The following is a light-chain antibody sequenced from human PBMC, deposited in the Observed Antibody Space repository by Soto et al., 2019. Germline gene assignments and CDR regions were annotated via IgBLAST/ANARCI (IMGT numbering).Light chain of an antibody. CDR2: KAS. CDR1: QSIIFW. J-gene: IGKJ4*01. V-gene: IGKV1-5*03. CDR3: KQYSIYPLP. Sequence: DIQMTQSPSTLSASVGDRVTITCRASQSIIFWLAWYQQKPGRAPNVLIYKASTLKSGVPSRFSCSGSGTEFSLTISSLQPDDFATYDCKQYSIYPLPFGGGTTVEIK.